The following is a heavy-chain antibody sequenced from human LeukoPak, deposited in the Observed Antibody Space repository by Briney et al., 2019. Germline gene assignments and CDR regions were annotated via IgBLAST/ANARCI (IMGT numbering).Heavy chain of an antibody. V-gene: IGHV4-39*07. CDR3: AREGWFGELLYGFFDY. CDR1: GFTFSSYE. J-gene: IGHJ4*02. D-gene: IGHD3-10*01. Sequence: PGGSLRLSCAASGFTFSSYEMNWVRQPPGKGLEWIGSIYYSGSTYYNPSLKSRVTISVDTSKNQFSLKLSSVTAADTAVYYCAREGWFGELLYGFFDYWGQGTLVTVSS. CDR2: IYYSGST.